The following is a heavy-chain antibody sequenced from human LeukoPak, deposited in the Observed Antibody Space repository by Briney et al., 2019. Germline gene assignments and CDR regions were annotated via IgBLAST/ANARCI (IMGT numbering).Heavy chain of an antibody. CDR1: GFTFSSYA. Sequence: PGGSLRLSCAASGFTFSSYAMSWVRQAPGKGLEWVSAISGSGGSTYYADSVKGRFTISRDNSKNTLYLQMNSLRAEDTAVYYCAKDRRRYSYGSTYFDYWGQGTLVTVSS. J-gene: IGHJ4*02. V-gene: IGHV3-23*01. CDR3: AKDRRRYSYGSTYFDY. CDR2: ISGSGGST. D-gene: IGHD5-18*01.